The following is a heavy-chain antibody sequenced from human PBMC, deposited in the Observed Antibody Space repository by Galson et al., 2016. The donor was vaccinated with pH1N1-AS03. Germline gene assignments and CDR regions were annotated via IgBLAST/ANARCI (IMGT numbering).Heavy chain of an antibody. CDR3: ARVAVPAAIEGYYFDY. CDR2: VYYTGTT. J-gene: IGHJ4*02. D-gene: IGHD2-2*02. V-gene: IGHV4-61*01. CDR1: GGTVSSGLYY. Sequence: SETLSLTCPVSGGTVSSGLYYWSWVRQPPGKGLEWLGYVYYTGTTYYSPSLKSRITISIDTSKNQFSLKLASVTAADTAVYYCARVAVPAAIEGYYFDYWGQGTLVPVSS.